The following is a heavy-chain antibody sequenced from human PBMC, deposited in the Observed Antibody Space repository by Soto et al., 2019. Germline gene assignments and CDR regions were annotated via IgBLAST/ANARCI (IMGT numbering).Heavy chain of an antibody. V-gene: IGHV1-18*01. CDR1: GYTFTSYG. CDR2: ISAYHGNT. D-gene: IGHD3-3*01. Sequence: GASLKVSCKAAGYTFTSYGISWVRQAPGQGLEWLRWISAYHGNTNYAQKLQGRVTMTTDTSTSTAYMELRILRSDDTAVYYCARDMKVWSEEWLSYGMDVWGQGTKVTVSS. CDR3: ARDMKVWSEEWLSYGMDV. J-gene: IGHJ6*02.